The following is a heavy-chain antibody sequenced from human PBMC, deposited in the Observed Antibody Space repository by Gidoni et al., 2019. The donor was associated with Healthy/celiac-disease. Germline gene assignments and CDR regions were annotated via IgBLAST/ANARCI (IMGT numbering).Heavy chain of an antibody. CDR3: ARDGPDTPVEMATIY. CDR2: FSAYNGKT. D-gene: IGHD5-12*01. CDR1: GYTFPSSG. Sequence: QVQLVQSGAEVRQPEASLKVFCTASGYTFPSSGISWVRQAPGQGIEWVGWFSAYNGKTNYEQKLQGRVTMTTDTSTSTAYMELRSLRSDDTAVYYCARDGPDTPVEMATIYWGQGTLVTVSS. J-gene: IGHJ4*02. V-gene: IGHV1-18*01.